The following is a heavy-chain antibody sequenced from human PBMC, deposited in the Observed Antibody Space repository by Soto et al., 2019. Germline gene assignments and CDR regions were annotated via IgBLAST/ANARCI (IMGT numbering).Heavy chain of an antibody. V-gene: IGHV5-51*01. D-gene: IGHD6-6*01. J-gene: IGHJ4*02. CDR3: ARPGSSSSDY. Sequence: GESLKISCKGSGYSFTTYWIGWVRQMPGKGLEWMGIINPRXXXTXXXXSXXGQVTISADKSINTAYLQWSSLKASDTAMYYCARPGSSSSDYWGQGTLVTVSS. CDR2: INPRXXXT. CDR1: GYSFTTYW.